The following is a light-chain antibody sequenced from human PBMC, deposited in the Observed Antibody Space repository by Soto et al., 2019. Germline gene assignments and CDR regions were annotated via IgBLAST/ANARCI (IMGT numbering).Light chain of an antibody. J-gene: IGLJ2*01. V-gene: IGLV4-69*01. Sequence: QAVVTQSPAASASLGASVKLTCTLSRGHSNYAIAWHQQQPEKGPRYLMKLNNDGSHSKGDGIPDRFSGSSSGAERYLTISSLQSEDESDYYCQSWDTGISVVFGGGTNVTVL. CDR1: RGHSNYA. CDR2: LNNDGSH. CDR3: QSWDTGISVV.